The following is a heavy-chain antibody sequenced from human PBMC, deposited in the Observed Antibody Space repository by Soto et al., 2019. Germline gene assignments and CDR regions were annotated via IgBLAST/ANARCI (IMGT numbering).Heavy chain of an antibody. CDR3: ANGYCRGDNCHFTH. Sequence: DVQLVESGGGLVQPGGSLRLSCAASGFNFHTYTMTWVRQAPGKGLEWVSYISGTSETIFYADSVKGRFTICRDNAKNSLYLQLNSLRDVETALYYCANGYCRGDNCHFTHWGQGTLVTVSS. D-gene: IGHD2-15*01. CDR2: ISGTSETI. J-gene: IGHJ4*02. V-gene: IGHV3-48*02. CDR1: GFNFHTYT.